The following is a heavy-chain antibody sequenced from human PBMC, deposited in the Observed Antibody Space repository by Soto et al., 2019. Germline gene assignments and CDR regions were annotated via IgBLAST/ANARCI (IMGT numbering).Heavy chain of an antibody. Sequence: GGSLRLSCAASGFTFSSYAMSWVRQAPGKGLEWVSAISGSGGSTYYADSVKGRFTISRDNSKNTLYLQMNSLRAEDTAVYYCAKVKKGSGWSNDAFDIWGQGTMVTVSS. CDR1: GFTFSSYA. J-gene: IGHJ3*02. D-gene: IGHD6-19*01. CDR3: AKVKKGSGWSNDAFDI. CDR2: ISGSGGST. V-gene: IGHV3-23*01.